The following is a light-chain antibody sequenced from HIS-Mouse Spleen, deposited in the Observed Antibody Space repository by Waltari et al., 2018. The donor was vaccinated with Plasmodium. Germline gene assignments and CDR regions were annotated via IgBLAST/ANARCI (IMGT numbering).Light chain of an antibody. CDR1: LGIRHY. V-gene: IGKV1-27*01. CDR2: AAS. J-gene: IGKJ1*01. CDR3: QKYNSAPWT. Sequence: DIQMTQSPSSLSASVGNRVTITCRASLGIRHYLAWYQQKPGKVPKLLVYAASTLQSGVPSRFSGSGSGTDFTLTISSLQPEDVATYYCQKYNSAPWTFGQGTKVEIK.